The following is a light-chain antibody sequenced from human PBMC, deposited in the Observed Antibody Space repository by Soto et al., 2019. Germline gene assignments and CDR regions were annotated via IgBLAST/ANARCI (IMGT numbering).Light chain of an antibody. CDR2: DAS. J-gene: IGKJ1*01. Sequence: DIQMTQSPSSLSASLGDRFAMTCRAIQSISSYLNWYQQKPGKAPKLLVYDASTLQSGVASRFSGSGSGTEFTLIISGLQPDDSATYYCQQYTNTNNPWMFGQGTKVDIK. CDR3: QQYTNTNNPWM. V-gene: IGKV1-39*01. CDR1: QSISSY.